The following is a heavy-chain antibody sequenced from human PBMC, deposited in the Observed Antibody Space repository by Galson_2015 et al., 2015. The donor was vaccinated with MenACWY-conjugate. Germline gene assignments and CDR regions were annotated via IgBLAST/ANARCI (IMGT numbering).Heavy chain of an antibody. V-gene: IGHV3-23*01. Sequence: SLRLSCAASGFTFSSYAMGWVRQAPGRGLEWVSAVTSSGDNTYYADSVKGRFTISRDNSKNTLYLQIDSLRAEDTAVYFCANFQPPKYYFDYWGQGTLVTVSS. CDR3: ANFQPPKYYFDY. J-gene: IGHJ4*02. CDR2: VTSSGDNT. CDR1: GFTFSSYA.